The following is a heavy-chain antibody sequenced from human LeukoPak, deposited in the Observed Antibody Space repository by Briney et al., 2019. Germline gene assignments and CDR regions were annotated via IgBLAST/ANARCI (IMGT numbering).Heavy chain of an antibody. J-gene: IGHJ6*02. CDR3: ARDHLRYYDFWSGYSGGMDV. Sequence: GASVKVSCKASGYTFTSYGISWVRQAPGQGLEWMGWISAYKGNTNYAQKLQGRVTMTTDTSTSTAYMELRSLRSDDTAVYYCARDHLRYYDFWSGYSGGMDVWGQGTTVTVSS. CDR1: GYTFTSYG. CDR2: ISAYKGNT. V-gene: IGHV1-18*01. D-gene: IGHD3-3*01.